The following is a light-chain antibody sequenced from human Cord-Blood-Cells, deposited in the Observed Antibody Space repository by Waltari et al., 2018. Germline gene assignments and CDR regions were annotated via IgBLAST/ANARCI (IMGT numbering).Light chain of an antibody. V-gene: IGKV4-1*01. CDR1: QSVLYSSNTKNY. CDR2: WAS. CDR3: QQYYSTPYT. Sequence: DIVMTQSPDSLAVSLGERATINCKSSQSVLYSSNTKNYVAWYQQKPGQPPKLLIYWASTRESGVPDRFSGSGSGTDFTRTISSLQAEDVAVYYCQQYYSTPYTFGQGTKLEIK. J-gene: IGKJ2*01.